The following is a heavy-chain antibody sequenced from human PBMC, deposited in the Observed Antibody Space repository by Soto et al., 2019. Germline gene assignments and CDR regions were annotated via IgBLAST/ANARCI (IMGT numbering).Heavy chain of an antibody. D-gene: IGHD1-26*01. V-gene: IGHV4-38-2*01. CDR3: ARVESGSYYGWFDP. Sequence: TLSLTCAVSGYSISSGYYWGWIRQPPGKGLEWIGSIYHSGSTYYNPSLKSRVTISVDTSKNQFSLKLSSVTAADTAVYYCARVESGSYYGWFDPWGQGTLVTVSS. CDR2: IYHSGST. J-gene: IGHJ5*02. CDR1: GYSISSGYY.